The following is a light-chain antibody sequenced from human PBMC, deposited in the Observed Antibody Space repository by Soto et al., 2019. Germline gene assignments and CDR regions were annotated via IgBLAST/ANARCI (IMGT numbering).Light chain of an antibody. Sequence: QSALTQPASVSGSPGQSITISCTGTTSDVGGYNYISWYQQHPGKSPKFIIYDVRKRPSGVSNSFSGSRSGNTASLTISGLQAEDEADDYCSSYTSSSTVIFGGGTKLTVL. CDR2: DVR. V-gene: IGLV2-14*01. J-gene: IGLJ2*01. CDR3: SSYTSSSTVI. CDR1: TSDVGGYNY.